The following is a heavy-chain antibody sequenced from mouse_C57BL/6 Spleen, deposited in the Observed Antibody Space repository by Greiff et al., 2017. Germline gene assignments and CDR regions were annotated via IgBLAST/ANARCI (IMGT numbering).Heavy chain of an antibody. J-gene: IGHJ4*01. CDR3: ASYSNFDAMDY. D-gene: IGHD2-5*01. CDR2: INPSNGGT. Sequence: QVQLQQPGTELVKPGASVKLSCKASGYTFTSYWMHWVKQRPGQGLEWIGNINPSNGGTNYNEKFKSKATLPVDKHSSTAYMQRISLTSEDSAVYYCASYSNFDAMDYWGQGTSVTVSS. V-gene: IGHV1-53*01. CDR1: GYTFTSYW.